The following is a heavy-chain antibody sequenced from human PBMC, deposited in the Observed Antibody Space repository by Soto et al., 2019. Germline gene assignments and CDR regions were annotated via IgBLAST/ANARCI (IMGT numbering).Heavy chain of an antibody. CDR3: ARTDTSMVTFY. CDR2: INAGNGNT. Sequence: GASVKVSCKASGNTVPNYAIHWVRQAPGQRLEWMGWINAGNGNTKYSQKFQGRVTITRDTSASTAYMELRSLTSDDTAVYYCARTDTSMVTFYWGQGTLVTVSS. V-gene: IGHV1-3*01. D-gene: IGHD5-18*01. J-gene: IGHJ4*02. CDR1: GNTVPNYA.